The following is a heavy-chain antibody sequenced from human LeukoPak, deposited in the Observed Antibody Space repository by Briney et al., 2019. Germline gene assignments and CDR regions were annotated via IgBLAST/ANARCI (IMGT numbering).Heavy chain of an antibody. CDR3: ARGPSVAGPTAFWYFDL. CDR2: VNPNSGGT. J-gene: IGHJ2*01. V-gene: IGHV1-2*02. CDR1: GYSFTAYY. Sequence: ASVKVSCKASGYSFTAYYMHWVRQAPGQGLEWMGWVNPNSGGTKNAQKSQDRVTMTRDTSISTAYMEVTRLRSDDAAVYYCARGPSVAGPTAFWYFDLWGRGTLVTVSS. D-gene: IGHD6-6*01.